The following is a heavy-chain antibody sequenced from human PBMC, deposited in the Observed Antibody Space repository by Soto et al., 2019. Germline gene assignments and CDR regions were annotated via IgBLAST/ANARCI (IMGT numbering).Heavy chain of an antibody. J-gene: IGHJ4*01. CDR1: GFTFDDYA. Sequence: EVQLVESGGGLVRPGRSLRLSCTASGFTFDDYAMHWVRQAPGRGLEWVSGITWNSGNIAYADSVKGRFTIARDDDNNSLYLQMNSLRPEATALYYCVKDSYADFHRVLSTAEYFFDSWGHGTLVTVSS. D-gene: IGHD2-15*01. CDR3: VKDSYADFHRVLSTAEYFFDS. CDR2: ITWNSGNI. V-gene: IGHV3-9*01.